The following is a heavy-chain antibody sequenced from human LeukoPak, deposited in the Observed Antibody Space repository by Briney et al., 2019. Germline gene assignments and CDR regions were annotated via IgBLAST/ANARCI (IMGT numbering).Heavy chain of an antibody. J-gene: IGHJ4*02. D-gene: IGHD6-13*01. Sequence: GGSLRLSCAASGLTFRDYYMNWIRQPPGKGLEWISYISPSGSDIYYADSVKGRFTISRDNAKNSLYLQMNSLRAEDTALYYCAKDITAGIAAAFDYWGQGTLVTVSS. CDR3: AKDITAGIAAAFDY. V-gene: IGHV3-11*01. CDR1: GLTFRDYY. CDR2: ISPSGSDI.